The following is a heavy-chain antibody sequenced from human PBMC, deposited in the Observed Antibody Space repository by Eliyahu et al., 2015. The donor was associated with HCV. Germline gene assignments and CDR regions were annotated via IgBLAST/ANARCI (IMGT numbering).Heavy chain of an antibody. CDR3: AKDFLYSSSWYPFDY. Sequence: EVQLLESGGGLVQPGGSLRLSCAASGFTFSSYAMSWVRQAPGKGLEWVSTISGSGGSTYYADSVKGRFTISRDNSKNTLYLQMNSLRAEDTAVYYCAKDFLYSSSWYPFDYWGQGILVTVSS. J-gene: IGHJ4*02. CDR1: GFTFSSYA. CDR2: ISGSGGST. D-gene: IGHD6-13*01. V-gene: IGHV3-23*01.